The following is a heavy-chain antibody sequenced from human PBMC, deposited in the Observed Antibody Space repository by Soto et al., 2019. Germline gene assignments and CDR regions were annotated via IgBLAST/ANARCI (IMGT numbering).Heavy chain of an antibody. V-gene: IGHV3-23*01. CDR1: EFTFNIYA. Sequence: EVQLLESGGGLVQPGGSLRLSCVASEFTFNIYAMSWVRQAPGKGLEWVSSIGTSGSSSYYADSVKGRFTVSRDNSKNTLYLQMNSLRAEDTAVYYCARGSTMDVWGQGTTVTVFS. D-gene: IGHD2-2*01. CDR3: ARGSTMDV. J-gene: IGHJ6*02. CDR2: IGTSGSSS.